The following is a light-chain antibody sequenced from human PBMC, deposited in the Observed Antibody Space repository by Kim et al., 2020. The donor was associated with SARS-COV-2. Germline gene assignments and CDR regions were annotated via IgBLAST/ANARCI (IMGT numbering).Light chain of an antibody. J-gene: IGKJ2*01. CDR1: QDISNY. V-gene: IGKV1-33*01. CDR2: DAS. Sequence: DIQMTQSPSSLSASVGDRVTITCQASQDISNYLNWYQQKPGKAPKLLSYDASNLKTGVPSRFSGSGSGTDFTFTISSLQPEDIATYYCQRYDNLPYSFCQGTELEI. CDR3: QRYDNLPYS.